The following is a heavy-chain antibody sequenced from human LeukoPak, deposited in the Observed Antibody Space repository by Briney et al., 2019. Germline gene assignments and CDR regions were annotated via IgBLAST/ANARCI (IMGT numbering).Heavy chain of an antibody. J-gene: IGHJ1*01. V-gene: IGHV3-7*01. Sequence: GGSLRLSCAASGFTFTTYWMSWLRQARGKGLEWVANIMQDGSEKYYVDSVRGRFTISRDNAKNSLYLQMNSLRAEGTADYYCAKAVGTTIVYFHHWGQGTLVTVSS. CDR1: GFTFTTYW. CDR3: AKAVGTTIVYFHH. D-gene: IGHD1-26*01. CDR2: IMQDGSEK.